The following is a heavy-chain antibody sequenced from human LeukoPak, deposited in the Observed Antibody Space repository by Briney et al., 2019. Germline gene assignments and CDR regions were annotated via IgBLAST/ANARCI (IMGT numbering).Heavy chain of an antibody. CDR2: IYPGDSDT. J-gene: IGHJ4*02. D-gene: IGHD3-9*01. CDR1: GYSFTSYW. CDR3: ARRPYYDILTGYYNFDY. Sequence: GESLKISCKGSGYSFTSYWIGWVRQMPGKGLEWMWIIYPGDSDTRYSPSFQGQVTISADNSISTAYLQWSSLKASDTAMYYCARRPYYDILTGYYNFDYWGQGTLVTVSS. V-gene: IGHV5-51*01.